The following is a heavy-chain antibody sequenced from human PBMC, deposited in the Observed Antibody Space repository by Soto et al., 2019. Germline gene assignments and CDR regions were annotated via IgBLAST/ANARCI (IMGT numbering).Heavy chain of an antibody. D-gene: IGHD5-12*01. CDR3: ARGSGDSGVHSDY. CDR1: GFTFSSYG. J-gene: IGHJ4*02. CDR2: IWYDGSNK. Sequence: GGSLRLSCAASGFTFSSYGMHWVRQAPGKGLEWVAVIWYDGSNKYYADSVKGRFTISRDNSKNTLYLQMNSLRAEDTAVYYCARGSGDSGVHSDYWGQGTLVTVSS. V-gene: IGHV3-33*01.